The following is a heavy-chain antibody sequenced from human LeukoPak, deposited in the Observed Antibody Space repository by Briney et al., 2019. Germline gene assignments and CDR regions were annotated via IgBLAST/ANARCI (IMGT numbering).Heavy chain of an antibody. CDR3: AKAKTYSSDLDY. J-gene: IGHJ4*02. CDR2: IVGRGGST. V-gene: IGHV3-23*01. Sequence: GGSLRLSCAASGFTFSSYEMNWVRQAPGKGLEWVSAIVGRGGSTYYAASVKGRFTMSGDNSKNTLYLQMNSLSAEDTAVYYCAKAKTYSSDLDYWGQGTLVAVSS. D-gene: IGHD2-15*01. CDR1: GFTFSSYE.